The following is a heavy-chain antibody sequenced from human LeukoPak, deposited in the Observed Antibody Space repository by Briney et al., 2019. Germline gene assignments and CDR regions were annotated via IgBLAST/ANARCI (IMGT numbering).Heavy chain of an antibody. CDR2: ISGSGGST. D-gene: IGHD2-15*01. Sequence: PGGSLRLSCAASGFTFSSYAMSWVRQVPGKGLEWVSAISGSGGSTYYADSVKGRFTISRDNSKNTLYLQMNSLRAEDTAVYYCAKLTRSSYSPFDYWGQGTLVTVSS. V-gene: IGHV3-23*01. CDR1: GFTFSSYA. J-gene: IGHJ4*02. CDR3: AKLTRSSYSPFDY.